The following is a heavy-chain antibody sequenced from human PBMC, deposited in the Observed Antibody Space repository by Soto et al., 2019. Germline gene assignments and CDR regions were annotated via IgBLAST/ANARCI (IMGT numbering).Heavy chain of an antibody. J-gene: IGHJ4*02. CDR2: IFYSGST. V-gene: IGHV4-30-4*01. CDR3: ARGYSYDSSGYHPFDY. CDR1: GDSISSANHF. D-gene: IGHD3-22*01. Sequence: QVQLQESGPGLVKPSQTLSLTCTVSGDSISSANHFWTWIHQPPGKGLEWIGYIFYSGSTYYNPSLKSRVTILVDTSKNQFSLELSSVTAADTAVYYCARGYSYDSSGYHPFDYWGQGTLVTVSS.